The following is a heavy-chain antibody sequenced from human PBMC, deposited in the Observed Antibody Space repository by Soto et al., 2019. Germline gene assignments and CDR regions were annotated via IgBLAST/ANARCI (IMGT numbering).Heavy chain of an antibody. Sequence: PGGSLRLSCAASGFTFSSYAMSWVRQAPGKGLEWVANIKQDGSEKYYVDSVKGRFTISRDNAKNSLYLQMNSLRAEDTAVYYCTTDLITMVRGVITEYWGQRTLVTVSS. V-gene: IGHV3-7*01. J-gene: IGHJ4*02. D-gene: IGHD3-10*01. CDR3: TTDLITMVRGVITEY. CDR2: IKQDGSEK. CDR1: GFTFSSYA.